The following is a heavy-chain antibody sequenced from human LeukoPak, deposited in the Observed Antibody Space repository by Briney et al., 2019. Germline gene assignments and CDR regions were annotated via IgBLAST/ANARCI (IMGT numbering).Heavy chain of an antibody. D-gene: IGHD1-26*01. V-gene: IGHV1-46*01. Sequence: ASVKVSCKASGYTFTNYYMHWVRQAPGQGLEWMGIINPNGGSTSYAQKFQGRVTMTRDTSTSTVYMELSSLRSEDTAVYYCARGRSGSYYVGGALYWYFDLWGRGTLVTVSS. CDR1: GYTFTNYY. J-gene: IGHJ2*01. CDR3: ARGRSGSYYVGGALYWYFDL. CDR2: INPNGGST.